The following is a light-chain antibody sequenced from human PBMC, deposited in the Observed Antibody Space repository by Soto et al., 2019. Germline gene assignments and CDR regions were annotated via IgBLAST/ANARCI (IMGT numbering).Light chain of an antibody. CDR2: GAS. CDR3: LQDYNYPCT. Sequence: AIQMTQSPSSLSASVGDRVTITCRASQAIRKDLAWYQQKPGKAPQILIYGASTLQTGVASRFSGSGSATDFTLTISSLQPEDSAAYYCLQDYNYPCTFGQGTKLDIK. V-gene: IGKV1-6*01. CDR1: QAIRKD. J-gene: IGKJ2*02.